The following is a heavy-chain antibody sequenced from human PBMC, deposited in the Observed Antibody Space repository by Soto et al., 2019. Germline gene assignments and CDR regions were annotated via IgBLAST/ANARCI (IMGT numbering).Heavy chain of an antibody. CDR3: ARDQDLFGVVIVDAFDI. CDR1: GYTFTSYG. CDR2: ISAYNGNT. D-gene: IGHD3-3*01. Sequence: ASVKVSCKASGYTFTSYGISWVRQAPGQGLEWMGWISAYNGNTNYAQKLQGRVTMTTDTSTSTAYMELRSLRSDDTAVYYCARDQDLFGVVIVDAFDIWGQGTMVTVSS. J-gene: IGHJ3*02. V-gene: IGHV1-18*01.